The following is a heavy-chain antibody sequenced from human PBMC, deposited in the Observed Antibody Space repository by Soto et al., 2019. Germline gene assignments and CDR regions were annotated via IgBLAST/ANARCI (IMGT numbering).Heavy chain of an antibody. CDR1: GFTFDDYA. CDR2: ISWNSGSI. J-gene: IGHJ6*03. D-gene: IGHD2-15*01. V-gene: IGHV3-9*01. Sequence: EVQLVESGGGLVQPGRSLRLSCAASGFTFDDYAMHWVRQAPGKGLEWVSGISWNSGSIGYADSVKGRFTISRDNAKNSLYLQMNSLRAEDTALYYCAKDIGYCSGGSCYYMDDWGKGTTVTVSS. CDR3: AKDIGYCSGGSCYYMDD.